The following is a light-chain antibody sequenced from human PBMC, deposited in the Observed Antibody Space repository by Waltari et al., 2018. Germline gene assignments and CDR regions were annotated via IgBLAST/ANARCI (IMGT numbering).Light chain of an antibody. J-gene: IGKJ1*01. Sequence: DIQMTQSPSSLSASVGDRVTITCRASQSISSYLNWYQQKPGKAPKLLIYAASSLQSGVPSRFSGSGSGTDFTLTISSLQPEDFATYYCQRSLRTFGQGTKVEIK. CDR3: QRSLRT. V-gene: IGKV1-39*01. CDR1: QSISSY. CDR2: AAS.